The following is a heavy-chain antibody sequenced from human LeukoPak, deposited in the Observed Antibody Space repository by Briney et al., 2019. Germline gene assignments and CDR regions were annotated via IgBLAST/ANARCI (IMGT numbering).Heavy chain of an antibody. V-gene: IGHV3-73*01. J-gene: IGHJ4*02. CDR2: IRSKANSYAT. CDR3: TTRGYSPEHPRYFDY. CDR1: GFTFSGSA. D-gene: IGHD5-18*01. Sequence: SGGSLRLSCAASGFTFSGSAMHWVRQASGKGLEWVGRIRSKANSYATAYAASVKGRCTISRDDSKNTAYLQMNSLKTEDTAVYYCTTRGYSPEHPRYFDYWGQGTLVTVSS.